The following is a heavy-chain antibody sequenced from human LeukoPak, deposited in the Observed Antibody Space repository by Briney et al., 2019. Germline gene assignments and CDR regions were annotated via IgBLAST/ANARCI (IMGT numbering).Heavy chain of an antibody. J-gene: IGHJ3*02. CDR2: IYPGDSDT. D-gene: IGHD1-14*01. Sequence: GESLKISCKGSGYSFTSYWIGWVRQMPGKGPEWMGIIYPGDSDTRYSPSFQGQVAISADKSISTAYLQWSSLKASDTAMYYCARHVSSFSELDAFDIWGQGTMVTVSS. CDR3: ARHVSSFSELDAFDI. CDR1: GYSFTSYW. V-gene: IGHV5-51*01.